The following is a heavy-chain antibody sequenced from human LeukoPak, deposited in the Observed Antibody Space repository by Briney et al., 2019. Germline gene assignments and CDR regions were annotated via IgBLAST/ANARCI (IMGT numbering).Heavy chain of an antibody. D-gene: IGHD6-13*01. J-gene: IGHJ2*01. V-gene: IGHV3-21*01. Sequence: PGGSLRLSCAASGFTFSSYSMNWVRQAPGKGLEWVSSISSSSSYIYYADSVKGRFTISRDNAKNSLYLQMNSLRAEDTAVYYCARDPLPSIAAAGRSWYFDLWGRGTLVTVSS. CDR1: GFTFSSYS. CDR2: ISSSSSYI. CDR3: ARDPLPSIAAAGRSWYFDL.